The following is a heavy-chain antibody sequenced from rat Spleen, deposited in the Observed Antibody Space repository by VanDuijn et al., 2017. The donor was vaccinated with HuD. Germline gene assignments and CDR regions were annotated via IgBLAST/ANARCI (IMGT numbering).Heavy chain of an antibody. D-gene: IGHD1-1*01. J-gene: IGHJ3*01. CDR3: ARRYYSGFDY. Sequence: EVQLVETGGGLVQPGRSLKLSCVVSGFTFSNNAMAWVRQAPTKGLEWVASISAAGGNSYYRDSVKGRFTISRDNAKNTLYLQMDSLRSEDTATYYCARRYYSGFDYWGQGTLVTVSS. CDR1: GFTFSNNA. CDR2: ISAAGGNS. V-gene: IGHV5S13*01.